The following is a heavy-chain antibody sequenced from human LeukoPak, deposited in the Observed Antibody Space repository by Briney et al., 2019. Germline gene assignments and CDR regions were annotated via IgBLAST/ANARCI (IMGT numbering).Heavy chain of an antibody. J-gene: IGHJ5*02. D-gene: IGHD2-8*01. V-gene: IGHV1-46*01. CDR3: ARKWSSRDWFDP. Sequence: ASVKVSCKTSGYIFTTYSIHWVRQAPGQGLEWMGVINPRGDATISAQKFEGRVTMTSDTSTTTVYMELSSLTSEDTGLYYCARKWSSRDWFDPWGQGTLVTVSS. CDR2: INPRGDAT. CDR1: GYIFTTYS.